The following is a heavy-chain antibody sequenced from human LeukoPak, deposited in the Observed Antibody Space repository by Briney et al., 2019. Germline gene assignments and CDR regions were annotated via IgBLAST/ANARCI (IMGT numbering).Heavy chain of an antibody. CDR1: GFTLSHYG. D-gene: IGHD3-3*01. CDR2: ISLDGSNK. J-gene: IGHJ4*02. V-gene: IGHV3-30*18. CDR3: AKDRSGEYLDY. Sequence: PGGSLRLSCAASGFTLSHYGMHWVRQAPGKGLEWVAVISLDGSNKYYADSVKGRFTISRDDPKNTLSLQMNSLRAEDTAVYYCAKDRSGEYLDYWGQGTLVTVSS.